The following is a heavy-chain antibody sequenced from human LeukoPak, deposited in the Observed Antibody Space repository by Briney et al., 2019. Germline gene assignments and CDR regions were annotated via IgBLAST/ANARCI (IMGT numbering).Heavy chain of an antibody. D-gene: IGHD3-16*01. CDR3: ARAPVSDYDYVTDAFDI. CDR2: INHSGST. CDR1: GGSFSGYY. Sequence: SETLSLTCAVYGGSFSGYYRNWIRQPPGKGLEWIGKINHSGSTNYNPSLKSRVTISVDTSKNQFSLKLSSVTAADTAVYYCARAPVSDYDYVTDAFDIWGQGTMVTVSS. J-gene: IGHJ3*02. V-gene: IGHV4-34*01.